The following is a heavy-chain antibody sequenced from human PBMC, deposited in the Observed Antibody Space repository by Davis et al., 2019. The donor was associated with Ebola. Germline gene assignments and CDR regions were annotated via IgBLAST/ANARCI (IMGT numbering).Heavy chain of an antibody. J-gene: IGHJ3*02. CDR3: ARGNAFDI. CDR1: GWSSVAYY. Sequence: SETLSLTCPLYGWSSVAYYWSWSRQPPGKGLEWIGEINHSGSTNYNPSLKSRVTISVDTSKNQFSLKLSSVTAADTAVYYCARGNAFDIWGQGTMVTVSS. V-gene: IGHV4-34*01. CDR2: INHSGST.